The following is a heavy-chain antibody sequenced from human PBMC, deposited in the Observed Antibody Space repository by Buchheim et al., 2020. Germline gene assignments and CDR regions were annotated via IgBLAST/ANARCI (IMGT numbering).Heavy chain of an antibody. CDR1: GGSVNSAGHY. Sequence: QVQLQESGPGLVKPSETLSLTCTVSGGSVNSAGHYWSWIRQPPGKGLEWVGYIYSSGTPNSNPSLKSRVTMSTDASKNPFSLKLRSVTAADTAVYYCARSVDTATDFDSWGQGTL. V-gene: IGHV4-61*08. D-gene: IGHD5-18*01. CDR3: ARSVDTATDFDS. J-gene: IGHJ4*02. CDR2: IYSSGTP.